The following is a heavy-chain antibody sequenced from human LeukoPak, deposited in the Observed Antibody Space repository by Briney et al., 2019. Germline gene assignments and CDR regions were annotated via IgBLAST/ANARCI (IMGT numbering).Heavy chain of an antibody. D-gene: IGHD6-19*01. Sequence: GGSLRLSCAASGFTFSSYAMSWVRQAPGKGLEWVSAISGSGGSTYYADSVKGRFTISRDNSKNTLYLQMNSLRAEDTAVYYCAKGADSGGWYVVGFDYWGQGTLVTVSS. CDR2: ISGSGGST. V-gene: IGHV3-23*01. J-gene: IGHJ4*02. CDR3: AKGADSGGWYVVGFDY. CDR1: GFTFSSYA.